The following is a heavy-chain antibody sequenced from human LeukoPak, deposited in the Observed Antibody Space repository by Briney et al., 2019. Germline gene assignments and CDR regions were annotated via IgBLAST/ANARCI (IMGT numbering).Heavy chain of an antibody. V-gene: IGHV1-18*01. Sequence: AAVKVSLKSSGYTFTIYGISWVRQAPGQGLEWMGWISAYNGNTNYAQKLQGRVTMTTDTSTSTPYMELRSLRSDDTAVYYCARDLGGTGGAFDIWGQGTMVTVSS. CDR2: ISAYNGNT. J-gene: IGHJ3*02. D-gene: IGHD6-19*01. CDR3: ARDLGGTGGAFDI. CDR1: GYTFTIYG.